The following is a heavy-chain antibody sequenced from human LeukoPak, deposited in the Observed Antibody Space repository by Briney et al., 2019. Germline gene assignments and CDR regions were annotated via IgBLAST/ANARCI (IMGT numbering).Heavy chain of an antibody. CDR2: ISGSGTI. CDR1: GGSIHSY. V-gene: IGHV4-4*07. J-gene: IGHJ6*03. CDR3: ARFPGSAEYRHYYYMDV. Sequence: SETLSLTCTVSGGSIHSYWSWIRQPAGKGLEWIGRISGSGTITYNPALQSRLTISIDTSKNQFSLKLTSVTAADTAVYYCARFPGSAEYRHYYYMDVWGKGTTVTVSS. D-gene: IGHD2-15*01.